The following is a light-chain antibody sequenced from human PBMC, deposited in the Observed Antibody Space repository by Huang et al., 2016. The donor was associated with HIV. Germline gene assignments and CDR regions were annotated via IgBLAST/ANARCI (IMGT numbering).Light chain of an antibody. V-gene: IGKV3-15*01. CDR1: QSVSSN. CDR2: GAS. J-gene: IGKJ1*01. CDR3: QHYNNWPWT. Sequence: EIVMTQSPGTLSVSPGERATLSCGASQSVSSNLAWFQQKPGQAPRLLIYGASTRATGIPARFSGSGSGTDFTLTSNSLQSEDFAVYYCQHYNNWPWTLGQGTKVEIK.